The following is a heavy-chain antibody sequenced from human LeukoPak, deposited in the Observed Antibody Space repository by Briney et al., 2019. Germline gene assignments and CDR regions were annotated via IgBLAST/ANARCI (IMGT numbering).Heavy chain of an antibody. D-gene: IGHD5-12*01. J-gene: IGHJ4*02. Sequence: SQTLSLTCTVSGDSISSGAYYWSWFRQPPGKGLEWIGYTRLSGGTYYNPSLQNRVTISVDRSNNQFSVNLRSVTAADTAVYYCTRGGTGYDSDYWGQGTLVTVSS. CDR2: TRLSGGT. CDR3: TRGGTGYDSDY. CDR1: GDSISSGAYY. V-gene: IGHV4-30-2*01.